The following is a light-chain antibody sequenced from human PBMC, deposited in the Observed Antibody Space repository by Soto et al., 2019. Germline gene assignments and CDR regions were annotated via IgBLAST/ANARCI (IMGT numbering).Light chain of an antibody. CDR3: TSYTSSSTYV. CDR2: DVS. J-gene: IGLJ1*01. Sequence: QSALTQPASVSGSPGQSITISCTGTSSDVGDYNYVSWYQQPPGKAPKLMIYDVSNRSSGLSNRFSGSKSGNTASLTISGLQAEDEADYYCTSYTSSSTYVFGTGTKLTVL. V-gene: IGLV2-14*01. CDR1: SSDVGDYNY.